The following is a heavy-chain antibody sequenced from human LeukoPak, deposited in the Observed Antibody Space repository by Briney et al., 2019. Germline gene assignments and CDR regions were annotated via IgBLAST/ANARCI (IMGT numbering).Heavy chain of an antibody. J-gene: IGHJ4*02. D-gene: IGHD2-21*01. Sequence: GSLRLSCAASGFTFSSYSMNWVRPPPGKGLEWIGEIYHSGSTNYDPSLKSRVTISVDKSKNQFSLKLSSVTAADTAVYYCARDGLYSRVDYWGQGTLVTVSS. CDR3: ARDGLYSRVDY. CDR1: GFTFSSYSM. V-gene: IGHV4-4*02. CDR2: IYHSGST.